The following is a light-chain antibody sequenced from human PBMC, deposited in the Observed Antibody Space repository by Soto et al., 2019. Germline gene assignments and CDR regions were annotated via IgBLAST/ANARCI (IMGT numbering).Light chain of an antibody. Sequence: DIVMTQSPDSLAVSLGERATINCKSSQSVLYSSNNKNYLAWYQQRPGQPPKLLIYWACTRESGVPDRFSGSGSGTDFPLTITSLQAEDVAVYYCQQYESTPPTFGQGTKLEIK. CDR1: QSVLYSSNNKNY. V-gene: IGKV4-1*01. CDR3: QQYESTPPT. J-gene: IGKJ2*01. CDR2: WAC.